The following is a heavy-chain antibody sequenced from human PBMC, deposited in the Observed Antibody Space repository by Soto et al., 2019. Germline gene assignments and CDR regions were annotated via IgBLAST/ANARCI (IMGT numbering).Heavy chain of an antibody. CDR1: GFIFSTYG. CDR3: ATEYKADGAFYI. V-gene: IGHV3-33*01. Sequence: QVQLVESGGGVVQPGRSLRLSCAASGFIFSTYGMHWVRQAPGKGLEWVAMTWYDESHKYYADSVKGRFTISRDNSRKTLDLHMNSVRADDTAGYYWATEYKADGAFYIWGQGTMVTVSS. CDR2: TWYDESHK. D-gene: IGHD1-1*01. J-gene: IGHJ3*02.